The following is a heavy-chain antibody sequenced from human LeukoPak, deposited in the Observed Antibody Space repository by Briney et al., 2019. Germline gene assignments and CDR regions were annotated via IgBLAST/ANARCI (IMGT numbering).Heavy chain of an antibody. CDR3: VRDRGTYRPIDY. Sequence: PGGSLRLSCAASGFTFSSYAMSWVRQAPGKGLEWVSSISYTGTYIYYADSVKGRFTISRDNAQNSLYLQMNSLRAEDTAIYYCVRDRGTYRPIDYRGQGTLVTVSS. CDR2: ISYTGTYI. CDR1: GFTFSSYA. D-gene: IGHD1-26*01. J-gene: IGHJ4*02. V-gene: IGHV3-21*04.